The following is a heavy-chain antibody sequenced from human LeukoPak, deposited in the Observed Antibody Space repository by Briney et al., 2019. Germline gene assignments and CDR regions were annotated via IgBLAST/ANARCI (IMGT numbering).Heavy chain of an antibody. D-gene: IGHD3-10*01. CDR1: GYRFISYW. Sequence: GESLKISCKGSGYRFISYWIGWVRQMPGKGLEWMGIVFPGDSDTRYSPSFQGQVTISVDKSISTAYLQWSSLKASDTAMYYCARPNLTSGTYYIDYWGQGTLVTVSS. V-gene: IGHV5-51*01. CDR2: VFPGDSDT. J-gene: IGHJ4*02. CDR3: ARPNLTSGTYYIDY.